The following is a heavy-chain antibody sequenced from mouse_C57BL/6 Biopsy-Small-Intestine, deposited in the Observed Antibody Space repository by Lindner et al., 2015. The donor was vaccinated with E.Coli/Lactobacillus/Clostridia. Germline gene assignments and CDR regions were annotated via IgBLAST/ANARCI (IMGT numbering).Heavy chain of an antibody. D-gene: IGHD2-4*01. V-gene: IGHV1-63*01. CDR1: GYTFTNYW. Sequence: VQLQESGAELVRPGTSVKMSCKASGYTFTNYWIGWAKQRPGHGLEWIGDIYPGGGYTNFNEKFKGKATLTADKSSSTAYMQFSSLTSEDSAIYYCARWDDYDGYFDVWGTGTTVTVSS. CDR2: IYPGGGYT. CDR3: ARWDDYDGYFDV. J-gene: IGHJ1*03.